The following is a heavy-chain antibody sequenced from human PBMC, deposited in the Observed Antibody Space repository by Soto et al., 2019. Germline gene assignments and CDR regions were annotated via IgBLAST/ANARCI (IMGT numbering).Heavy chain of an antibody. Sequence: ASVKVSCKASGYTFTDYYMHWVRQAPGQGLERMGWINPNSGGTNYAQKFQGWVTMTRDTSISTAYMELSRLRSDDTAVYYCASRLGYCSGGSCYPDAFDIWGQGTMVTVSS. J-gene: IGHJ3*02. CDR1: GYTFTDYY. V-gene: IGHV1-2*04. CDR2: INPNSGGT. CDR3: ASRLGYCSGGSCYPDAFDI. D-gene: IGHD2-15*01.